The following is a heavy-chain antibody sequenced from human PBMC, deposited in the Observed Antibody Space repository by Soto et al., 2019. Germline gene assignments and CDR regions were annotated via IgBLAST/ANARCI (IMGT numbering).Heavy chain of an antibody. CDR1: GLTFRNYA. CDR2: ISANGVTT. CDR3: ARGGAGRRSGRMGAFDI. D-gene: IGHD6-19*01. Sequence: EEQLLESGGGLVQPGGSLRLSCAATGLTFRNYAMSWVRQAPGKGLEWVSGISANGVTTSYSDSVKGRFSISRDKSDNTNTLYLQMNSLRAEDTAVYYCARGGAGRRSGRMGAFDIWGQGTMVTVSS. J-gene: IGHJ3*02. V-gene: IGHV3-23*01.